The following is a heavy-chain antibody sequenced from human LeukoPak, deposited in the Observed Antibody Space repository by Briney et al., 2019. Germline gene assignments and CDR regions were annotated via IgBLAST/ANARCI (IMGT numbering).Heavy chain of an antibody. V-gene: IGHV4-34*01. CDR3: ARERIAAAGPVSGMDV. CDR2: INHSGSP. Sequence: SETLSLTCAVYGGSFSGYYWSWIRQPPGKGLEWIGEINHSGSPNYNPSLKSRVTISVDTSKNQFSLKLSSVTAADTAVYHCARERIAAAGPVSGMDVWGQGTTVTVSS. CDR1: GGSFSGYY. J-gene: IGHJ6*02. D-gene: IGHD6-13*01.